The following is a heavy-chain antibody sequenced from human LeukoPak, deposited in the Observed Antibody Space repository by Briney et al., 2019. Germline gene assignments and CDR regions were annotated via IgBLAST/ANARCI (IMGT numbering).Heavy chain of an antibody. D-gene: IGHD3-16*01. V-gene: IGHV3-7*01. CDR3: ARDPAWGSVDI. CDR1: GFTFGTSW. J-gene: IGHJ3*02. CDR2: LNEDGRDE. Sequence: GGSLRLPCVASGFTFGTSWMSWVRQTPGKGLEWVALLNEDGRDERYVDSVKGRFTVSRDNAKNSVSLQLNSLRVEDTGVYYCARDPAWGSVDIWGQGTMVTVSS.